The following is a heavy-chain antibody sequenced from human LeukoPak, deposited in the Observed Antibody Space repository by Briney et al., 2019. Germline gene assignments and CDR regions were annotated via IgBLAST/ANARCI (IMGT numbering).Heavy chain of an antibody. Sequence: GGSLRLSCTASGFTFSSYAMNWVRQAPGKGLEWVSSISSSSAYIYYADSVKGRFTISRDNAKNSVNLQMNSLRAEDTAVYYCARDWALFDYWGQGTLVTVSS. CDR1: GFTFSSYA. CDR2: ISSSSAYI. V-gene: IGHV3-21*01. CDR3: ARDWALFDY. D-gene: IGHD3-16*01. J-gene: IGHJ4*02.